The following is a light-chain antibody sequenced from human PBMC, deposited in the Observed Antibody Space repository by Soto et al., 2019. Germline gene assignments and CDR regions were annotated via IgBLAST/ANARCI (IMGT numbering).Light chain of an antibody. V-gene: IGLV1-40*01. CDR1: SSNIGAGYA. Sequence: QSVLTQPPSVSGAPGQRVTISCTGSSSNIGAGYAVHWYQQLPGTAPKLLIYDNLNRPSGVPDRFSGSKSGTSASLAITGLQAEDEADYYCQTRDSSLNVYVLGPGTKRTVL. CDR3: QTRDSSLNVYV. J-gene: IGLJ1*01. CDR2: DNL.